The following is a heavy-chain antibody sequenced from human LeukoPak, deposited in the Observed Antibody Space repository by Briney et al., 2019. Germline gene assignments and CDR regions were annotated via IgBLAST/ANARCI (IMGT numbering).Heavy chain of an antibody. D-gene: IGHD1-1*01. CDR2: IYTSGST. J-gene: IGHJ6*02. CDR3: ARTTQRYGMDV. Sequence: SETLSLTCTVSGGSISSGSYYWSWLRQPAGTGLEWIGRIYTSGSTNYNPSLKSRVTIAVNTSKNQFSLKLSSVTAADTAVYDCARTTQRYGMDVWGQGTTVTVSS. CDR1: GGSISSGSYY. V-gene: IGHV4-61*02.